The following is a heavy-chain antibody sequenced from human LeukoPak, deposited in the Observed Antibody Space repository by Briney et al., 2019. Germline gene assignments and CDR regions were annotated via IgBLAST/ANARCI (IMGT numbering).Heavy chain of an antibody. Sequence: PSETLSLTCAVYGGSFSGYYWSWIRLPPGKGLEWIGEINHSGSTNYNPSLKSRVTISVDTSKNQFSLKLSSVTAADTAVYYCARGNIVVVTAISWFDPWGQGTLVTVSS. J-gene: IGHJ5*02. CDR2: INHSGST. V-gene: IGHV4-34*01. CDR3: ARGNIVVVTAISWFDP. D-gene: IGHD2-21*02. CDR1: GGSFSGYY.